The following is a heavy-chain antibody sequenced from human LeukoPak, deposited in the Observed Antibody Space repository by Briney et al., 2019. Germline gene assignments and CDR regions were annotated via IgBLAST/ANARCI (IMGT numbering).Heavy chain of an antibody. CDR3: AKGGDSSPYWYFDL. J-gene: IGHJ2*01. V-gene: IGHV3-9*01. CDR1: GFTFDDYA. D-gene: IGHD6-13*01. Sequence: PGRFLRLSCAASGFTFDDYAMHWVRQAPGKGLEWVSGISWNSGSIGYADSVKGRFTISRDNAKNSLYLQMNSLRAEDTALYYCAKGGDSSPYWYFDLWGRGTLVTVSS. CDR2: ISWNSGSI.